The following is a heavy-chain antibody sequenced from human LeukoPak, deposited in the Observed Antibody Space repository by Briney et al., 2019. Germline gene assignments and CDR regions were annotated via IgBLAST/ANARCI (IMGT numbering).Heavy chain of an antibody. CDR2: INHSGST. V-gene: IGHV4-34*01. CDR1: GGSFSGHN. J-gene: IGHJ4*02. D-gene: IGHD3-10*01. Sequence: PSETLSLTCAVYGGSFSGHNWSWIRPPPREGVEWIGEINHSGSTNYNPSLKSRVTISVDTSKNQFSLKLSSVTAADTAVYYCARVRRFGVPFDYWGQGTLVTVSS. CDR3: ARVRRFGVPFDY.